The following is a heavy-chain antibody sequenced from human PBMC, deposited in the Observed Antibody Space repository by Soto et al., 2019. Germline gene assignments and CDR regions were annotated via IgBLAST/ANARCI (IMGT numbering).Heavy chain of an antibody. J-gene: IGHJ6*02. CDR1: GGSISSGGYS. CDR2: TYQSGSA. V-gene: IGHV4-30-2*06. CDR3: ARDYYGMDV. Sequence: PSETLSLTCTVSGGSISSGGYSWTWIRQSPGKGLEWLGYTYQSGSAYYNPSLKSRVTISVDRSKNQFSLNVTSVTAADTAVYYCARDYYGMDVWGQGTTVTVSS.